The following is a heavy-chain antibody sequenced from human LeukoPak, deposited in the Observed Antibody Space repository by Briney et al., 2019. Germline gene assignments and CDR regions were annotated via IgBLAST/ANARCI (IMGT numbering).Heavy chain of an antibody. CDR2: ISYDGSNK. CDR3: AKDGASPYYDFWSGSETLNWFDP. CDR1: GFTFSSYA. D-gene: IGHD3-3*01. V-gene: IGHV3-30-3*01. J-gene: IGHJ5*02. Sequence: SGGSLRLSCAASGFTFSSYAMHWVRQAPGKGLEWVAVISYDGSNKYYADSVKGRFTISRDNSKNTLYLQMNSLRAEDTAVYYCAKDGASPYYDFWSGSETLNWFDPWGQGTLVTVSS.